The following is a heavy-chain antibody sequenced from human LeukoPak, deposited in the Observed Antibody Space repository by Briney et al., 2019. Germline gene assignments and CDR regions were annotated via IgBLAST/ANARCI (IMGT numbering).Heavy chain of an antibody. D-gene: IGHD3-3*01. CDR1: GFTFSSYA. CDR2: ISGSGGST. J-gene: IGHJ4*02. V-gene: IGHV3-23*01. Sequence: PGGSLRLSCAASGFTFSSYAMSWVRQAPGKGLEWVSAISGSGGSTYYADSVKGRFTISRDNSKNTLYLQMNSLRAEDTAVYYCARVGGFWSGYYCDYWGQGTLVTVSS. CDR3: ARVGGFWSGYYCDY.